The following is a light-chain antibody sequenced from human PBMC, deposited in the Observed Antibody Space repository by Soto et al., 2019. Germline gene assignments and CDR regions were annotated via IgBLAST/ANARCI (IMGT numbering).Light chain of an antibody. CDR2: GAY. V-gene: IGKV3-20*01. Sequence: EIVLMQSPGTLSLSPGERATLSCMASQTLRRTYIAWYKQKPGQAPRVLIYGAYKRATGIPDRFSGSGSGTDFSLTISRLEPEDFAVYYCHQYDNAPQTYGQGTKVDIK. CDR3: HQYDNAPQT. CDR1: QTLRRTY. J-gene: IGKJ2*01.